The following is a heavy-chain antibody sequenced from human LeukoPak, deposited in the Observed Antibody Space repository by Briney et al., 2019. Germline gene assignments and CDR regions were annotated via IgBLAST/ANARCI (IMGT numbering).Heavy chain of an antibody. Sequence: GRSLRLSCTASGFTFGDYAMSWFRQAPGKGLEWVGFIRSKAYGGTTEYAASVKGRLTISRDDSKSIAYLQMNSLKTEDTAVYYCTRDQQLVPFFFDYWGQGTLVTVSS. D-gene: IGHD6-13*01. CDR3: TRDQQLVPFFFDY. V-gene: IGHV3-49*03. J-gene: IGHJ4*02. CDR2: IRSKAYGGTT. CDR1: GFTFGDYA.